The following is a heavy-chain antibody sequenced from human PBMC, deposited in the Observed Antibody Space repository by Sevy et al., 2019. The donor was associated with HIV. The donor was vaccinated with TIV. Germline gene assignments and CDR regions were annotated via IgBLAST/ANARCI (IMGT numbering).Heavy chain of an antibody. CDR1: GFTFRSYT. CDR2: ISGSGSCI. J-gene: IGHJ4*02. Sequence: GGSLRLSCVASGFTFRSYTMKWVRQAPGKGLECVSSISGSGSCIYYADLVQDRFTISRDEAKNSLYLQLNTLRAEDDALYYCARVRPYDTRDFDYWGQGTLVTVSS. D-gene: IGHD3-22*01. CDR3: ARVRPYDTRDFDY. V-gene: IGHV3-21*01.